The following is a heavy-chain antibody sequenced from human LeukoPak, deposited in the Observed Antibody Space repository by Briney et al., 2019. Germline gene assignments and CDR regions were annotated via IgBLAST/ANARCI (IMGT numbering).Heavy chain of an antibody. D-gene: IGHD1-26*01. CDR1: GYNFTSYW. V-gene: IGHV5-10-1*01. Sequence: GESLKISCKGSGYNFTSYWISGVRQMPGKGLEWMGRIDPSDSYTNYSPSFQGHVTISADKSISTAYLQWSSLKASHTAIYYCARLVGGTVDYWGQGTLVTVSS. CDR3: ARLVGGTVDY. J-gene: IGHJ4*02. CDR2: IDPSDSYT.